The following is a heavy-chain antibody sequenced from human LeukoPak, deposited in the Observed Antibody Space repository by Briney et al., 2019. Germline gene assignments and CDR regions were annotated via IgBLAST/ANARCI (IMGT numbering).Heavy chain of an antibody. V-gene: IGHV1-46*01. Sequence: GASVKVSCKASGYTFTSYYMHWVRQAPGQGLEWMGIINPSGGSTSYAQKFQGRVTITRDTSASTAYMELSSLRSEDTAVYYCARDRVVLLWFGELRGGDWFDPWGQGTLVTVSS. J-gene: IGHJ5*02. CDR3: ARDRVVLLWFGELRGGDWFDP. CDR2: INPSGGST. D-gene: IGHD3-10*01. CDR1: GYTFTSYY.